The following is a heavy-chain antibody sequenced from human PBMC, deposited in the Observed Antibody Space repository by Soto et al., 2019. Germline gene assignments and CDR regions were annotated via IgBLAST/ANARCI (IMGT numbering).Heavy chain of an antibody. J-gene: IGHJ4*02. V-gene: IGHV4-59*01. Sequence: PSGNLSLTCTVSGGSISSYYWSWTRQPPGKGLEWIGYIYYSGSTNYNPSFKSRVTISVDTSKNQNSLKMSSVTVADTVVYYCVRGPFPLYDSSSYYYDYWGQRT. CDR1: GGSISSYY. CDR2: IYYSGST. CDR3: VRGPFPLYDSSSYYYDY. D-gene: IGHD3-22*01.